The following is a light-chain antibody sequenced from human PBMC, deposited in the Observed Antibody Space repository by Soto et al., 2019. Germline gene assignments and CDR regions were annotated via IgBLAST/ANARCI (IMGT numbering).Light chain of an antibody. CDR1: QSVSSSY. CDR2: GAS. J-gene: IGKJ4*01. Sequence: EIVLTQSPGTLSLSPGERATLSCRGSQSVSSSYLAWYQQKPGQAPRLLIYGASTRATDIPARFSGSGSGTDFTLTISSLEPEDFAVYYCQQRSNWPLTFGGGTKVDIK. V-gene: IGKV3D-20*02. CDR3: QQRSNWPLT.